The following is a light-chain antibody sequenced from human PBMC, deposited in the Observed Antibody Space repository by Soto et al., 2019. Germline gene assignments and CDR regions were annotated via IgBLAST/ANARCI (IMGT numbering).Light chain of an antibody. Sequence: DIQMTQSPSSLSASVGGRVTIRCRASETIKVYLNWYQHKPGKAPNLLIFGASNLRGGVPSRFTGSGAGTDFTLTIDRLQPEDFATYFCQQSYTTPGTFGLGTKVEIK. CDR1: ETIKVY. V-gene: IGKV1-39*01. J-gene: IGKJ1*01. CDR3: QQSYTTPGT. CDR2: GAS.